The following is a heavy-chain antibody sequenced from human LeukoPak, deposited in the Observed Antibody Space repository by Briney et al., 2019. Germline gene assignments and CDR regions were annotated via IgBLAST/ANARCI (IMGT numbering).Heavy chain of an antibody. J-gene: IGHJ5*02. CDR2: IYYSGST. CDR1: GGSISSYY. D-gene: IGHD6-19*01. Sequence: SETLSLTCTVSGGSISSYYWSWIRQPPGKGLEWIGYIYYSGSTNYNPSLKSRVTISVDTSKNQFSLKLSSVTAADTAVYYCARGGKKYSSGWVLYNWFDPWGQGTLVTVSS. V-gene: IGHV4-59*12. CDR3: ARGGKKYSSGWVLYNWFDP.